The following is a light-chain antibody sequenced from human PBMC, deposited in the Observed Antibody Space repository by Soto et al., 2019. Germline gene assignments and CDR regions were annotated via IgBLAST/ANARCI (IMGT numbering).Light chain of an antibody. CDR3: QHYDTYPYT. J-gene: IGKJ2*01. V-gene: IGKV1-5*03. Sequence: DTQMTQSPSTLSAYVGDRVTITCRASQSISSWLAWYQQKPGKAPKLLIYGASNLESGVPSRFSGSGSGTEFILTITSLQPDDSATYYCQHYDTYPYTFGQGTKLEIK. CDR1: QSISSW. CDR2: GAS.